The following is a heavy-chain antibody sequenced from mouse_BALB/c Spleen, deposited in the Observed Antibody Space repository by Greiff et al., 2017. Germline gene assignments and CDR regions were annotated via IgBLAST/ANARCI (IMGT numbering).Heavy chain of an antibody. V-gene: IGHV2-9*02. Sequence: VKLMESGPGLVAPSQSLSITCTVSGFSLTSYGVHWVRQPPGKGLEWLGVIWAGGSTNYNSALMSRLSISKDNSKSQVFLKMNSLQTDDTAMYYCARDDYYGSYYYAMDYWGQGTSVTVSS. J-gene: IGHJ4*01. D-gene: IGHD1-1*01. CDR3: ARDDYYGSYYYAMDY. CDR1: GFSLTSYG. CDR2: IWAGGST.